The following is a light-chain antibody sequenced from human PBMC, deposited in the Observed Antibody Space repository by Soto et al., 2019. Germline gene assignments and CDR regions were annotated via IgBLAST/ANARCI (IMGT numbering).Light chain of an antibody. CDR1: QSVDNY. Sequence: EIVLTQVAGTLSLSPGEGATLSCRASQSVDNYLAWYQQKPGQAPRLLIFDASFRATGTPARFSGSGSGTDFTLSISRLEPEDFAVYYCLQRNTWPWTFGQGTKV. CDR3: LQRNTWPWT. CDR2: DAS. V-gene: IGKV3-11*01. J-gene: IGKJ1*01.